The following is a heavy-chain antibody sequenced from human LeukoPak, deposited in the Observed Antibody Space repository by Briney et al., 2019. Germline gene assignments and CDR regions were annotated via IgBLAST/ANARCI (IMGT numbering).Heavy chain of an antibody. CDR1: GFTFSSYS. V-gene: IGHV3-21*01. Sequence: GGSLRLSCAASGFTFSSYSMNWVRQAPGKGLEWVSSISSSSSYIYYADSVKGRFTISRDNAKNSLYPQMNSLRAEDTAVYYCARDLYSSSWLFDYWGQGTLVTVSS. CDR3: ARDLYSSSWLFDY. D-gene: IGHD6-13*01. CDR2: ISSSSSYI. J-gene: IGHJ4*02.